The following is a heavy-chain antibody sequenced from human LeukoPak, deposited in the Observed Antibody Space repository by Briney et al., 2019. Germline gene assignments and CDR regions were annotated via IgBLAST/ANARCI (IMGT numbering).Heavy chain of an antibody. Sequence: PSETLSLTCAVYGGSLSGYYWSWIRQSPGKGLEWIGEINHSGSTNYNPSLKSRVTISVDTSKNQFSLKLSSVTAADTAVYYCARGSPPYYGSGSYFLRRYYFDYWGQGTLVTVSS. V-gene: IGHV4-34*01. CDR1: GGSLSGYY. CDR3: ARGSPPYYGSGSYFLRRYYFDY. CDR2: INHSGST. D-gene: IGHD3-10*01. J-gene: IGHJ4*02.